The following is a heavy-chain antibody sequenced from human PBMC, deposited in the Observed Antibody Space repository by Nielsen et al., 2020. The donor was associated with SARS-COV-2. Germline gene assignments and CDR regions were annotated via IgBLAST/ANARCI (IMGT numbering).Heavy chain of an antibody. D-gene: IGHD1-26*01. Sequence: GGSLRLSCAASGFTFSSYWMHWVRQLPGKGLVWVSRINTDGTYTSYADSVRGRFTITRDNARNTLYLQMNSLRAEDTAVYYCVKDKSGIDDDWGQGTLVTVSS. V-gene: IGHV3-74*01. CDR3: VKDKSGIDDD. CDR1: GFTFSSYW. J-gene: IGHJ4*02. CDR2: INTDGTYT.